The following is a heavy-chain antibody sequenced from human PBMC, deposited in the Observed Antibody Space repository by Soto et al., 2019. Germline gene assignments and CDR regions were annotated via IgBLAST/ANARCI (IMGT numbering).Heavy chain of an antibody. CDR3: AKPLIAVAGTDV. CDR2: ISGSGGST. V-gene: IGHV3-23*01. Sequence: GGSLRLSCAASGFTFSSYAMNWVRQAPGKGLEWVSVISGSGGSTYYADSVKGRFTISRDNSKNKLYLQMNSLRAEDTAVYYCAKPLIAVAGTDVWGQGTTVTGSS. D-gene: IGHD6-19*01. J-gene: IGHJ6*02. CDR1: GFTFSSYA.